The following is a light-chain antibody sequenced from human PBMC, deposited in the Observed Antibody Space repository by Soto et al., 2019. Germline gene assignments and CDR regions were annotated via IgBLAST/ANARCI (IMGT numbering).Light chain of an antibody. CDR2: DVS. J-gene: IGLJ3*02. CDR1: SSDVGGYNY. CDR3: SSYSSSSTIV. Sequence: QSVLTQPASVSGSHGQSITISCTGTSSDVGGYNYVSWYQQHPGKAPKLMIYDVSNRTSGVSNRFSGSNSGNTASLTISGLHDEDQADYYCSSYSSSSTIVVGGGTQLTVL. V-gene: IGLV2-14*01.